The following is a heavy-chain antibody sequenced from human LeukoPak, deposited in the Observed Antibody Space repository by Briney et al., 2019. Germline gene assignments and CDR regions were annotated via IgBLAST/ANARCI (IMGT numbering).Heavy chain of an antibody. CDR2: ISGSGGST. V-gene: IGHV3-23*01. Sequence: GGSLRLSCAASGFTFSNSAMSWVRKAPGKGLEWVSAISGSGGSTYYADSVKGRFTISRDNSKNTLYLQMNSLRAEDTAVYYCARGGPAAGRFDYWGQGTLVTVSS. CDR1: GFTFSNSA. D-gene: IGHD6-13*01. CDR3: ARGGPAAGRFDY. J-gene: IGHJ4*02.